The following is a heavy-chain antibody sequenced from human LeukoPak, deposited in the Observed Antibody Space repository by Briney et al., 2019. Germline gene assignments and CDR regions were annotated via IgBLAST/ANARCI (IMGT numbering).Heavy chain of an antibody. D-gene: IGHD2-8*01. CDR1: GFTFSNSA. V-gene: IGHV3-23*01. CDR3: AKERGYAVGSFFDY. Sequence: GGSLRLSCAASGFTFSNSAMSWVRQAPGKGLEWVSTLSGSGITTYYADSVKGRFTISRDNSKNTLYLQMNSLRAEDTAVYYCAKERGYAVGSFFDYWGQGTLVTVSS. J-gene: IGHJ4*02. CDR2: LSGSGITT.